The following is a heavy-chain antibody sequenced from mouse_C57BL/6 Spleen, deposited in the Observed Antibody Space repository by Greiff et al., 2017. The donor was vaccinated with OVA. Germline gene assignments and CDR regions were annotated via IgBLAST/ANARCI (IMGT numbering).Heavy chain of an antibody. V-gene: IGHV5-17*01. CDR3: ARSFFLYYAMDY. J-gene: IGHJ4*01. CDR1: GFTFSDYG. Sequence: EVKLVESGGGLVKPGGSLKLSCAASGFTFSDYGMHWVRQAPEKGLEWVAYISSGSSTIYYADTVKGRFTISRDNAKNTLFLQMTSLRSEDTAMYYCARSFFLYYAMDYWGQGTSVTVSS. CDR2: ISSGSSTI.